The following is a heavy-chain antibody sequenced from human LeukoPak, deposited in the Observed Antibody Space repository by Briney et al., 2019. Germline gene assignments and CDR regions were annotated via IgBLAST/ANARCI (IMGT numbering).Heavy chain of an antibody. V-gene: IGHV3-23*01. CDR3: AKDRTTRRVGATYDY. CDR2: ISGSASST. Sequence: GGSLRLSCAASGSTFSNYAMSWVRQAPGKGLEWVSAISGSASSTYHADSVKGRFTISRDNSKNTLYLQMNSLRAEDTAVYYCAKDRTTRRVGATYDYWGQGTLVTVSS. CDR1: GSTFSNYA. J-gene: IGHJ4*02. D-gene: IGHD1-26*01.